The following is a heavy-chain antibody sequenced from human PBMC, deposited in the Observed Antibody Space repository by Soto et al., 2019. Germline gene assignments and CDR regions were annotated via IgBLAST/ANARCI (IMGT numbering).Heavy chain of an antibody. CDR2: IKQDGSGK. Sequence: EVQLVESGGGLVQPGGSLRLSCAASGFTFTSYWMSWVRQAPGKGLEWVANIKQDGSGKYFVDSVKGRFTISRDNAKNALYLQMNSLRAEDTAVYYCASPRGGFYYYGLDVWGQGTTVTVSS. V-gene: IGHV3-7*01. D-gene: IGHD3-10*01. CDR1: GFTFTSYW. J-gene: IGHJ6*02. CDR3: ASPRGGFYYYGLDV.